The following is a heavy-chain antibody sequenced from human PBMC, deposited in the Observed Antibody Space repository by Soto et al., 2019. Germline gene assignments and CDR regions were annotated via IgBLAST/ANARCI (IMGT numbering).Heavy chain of an antibody. Sequence: ELQLVESGGGLVKPGGSLRLSCAASGFTFSGYTMNWVRQAPGKGLEWVSSISSGGGFIYYADSVQGRFTISRDNAKNSLYLQMNSLTAEDTAVYYCAREGIAVGGPFDSWGQGTLVTVSS. V-gene: IGHV3-21*01. CDR3: AREGIAVGGPFDS. CDR1: GFTFSGYT. CDR2: ISSGGGFI. J-gene: IGHJ4*02. D-gene: IGHD6-19*01.